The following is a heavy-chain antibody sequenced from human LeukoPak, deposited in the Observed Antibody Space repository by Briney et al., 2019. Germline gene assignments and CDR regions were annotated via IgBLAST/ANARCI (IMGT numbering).Heavy chain of an antibody. CDR2: IIPILGIA. J-gene: IGHJ2*01. V-gene: IGHV1-69*04. CDR3: ARGYSYGFGYFDL. CDR1: GYTFTGYY. Sequence: SVKVSCKASGYTFTGYYMHWVRQAPGQGLEWMGRIIPILGIANYAQKFQGRVTITADKSTSTAYMELSSLRSEDTAVYYCARGYSYGFGYFDLWGRGTLVTVSS. D-gene: IGHD5-18*01.